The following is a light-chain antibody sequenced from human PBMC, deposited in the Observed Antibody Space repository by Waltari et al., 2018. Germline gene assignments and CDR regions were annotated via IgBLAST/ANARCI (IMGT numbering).Light chain of an antibody. Sequence: DIQMTQSPSSLSASVGDRVTINCRASQSISSYLNWYQQKPGKAPKLLIYAASHLQSGVPSRFSGSGSATDFTLTISSLQPEDFATYYCQQSYSTPPYTFGQGTSLAIK. CDR2: AAS. V-gene: IGKV1-39*01. CDR1: QSISSY. J-gene: IGKJ2*01. CDR3: QQSYSTPPYT.